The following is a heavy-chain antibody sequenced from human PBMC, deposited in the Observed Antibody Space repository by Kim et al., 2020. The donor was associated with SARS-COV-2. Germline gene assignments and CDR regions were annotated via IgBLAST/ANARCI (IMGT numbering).Heavy chain of an antibody. CDR1: GFTFSNYE. J-gene: IGHJ6*02. Sequence: GGSLRLSCAASGFTFSNYEMNWVRQAPGKGLEWISFISSSGSTIHYADSVEGRFTISRDNAKNSLYLQMNSLRAEDTAVYFCARDLMVREVEEIVYFYYHGMDVWGQGTTVTVSS. D-gene: IGHD3-10*01. V-gene: IGHV3-48*03. CDR3: ARDLMVREVEEIVYFYYHGMDV. CDR2: ISSSGSTI.